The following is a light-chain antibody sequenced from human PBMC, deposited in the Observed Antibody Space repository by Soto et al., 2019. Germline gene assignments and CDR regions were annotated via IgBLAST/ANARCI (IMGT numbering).Light chain of an antibody. V-gene: IGKV1-5*01. CDR1: QSISSW. Sequence: QMNQSPSTLSASVGDRVTITCRASQSISSWLAWYQQKPGKAPKLLIYDASSLESGVPSRFSGSGSGTEFTLTISSLQPDDFATYYCQQYNSYSPATFGQGTKVAIK. CDR2: DAS. J-gene: IGKJ1*01. CDR3: QQYNSYSPAT.